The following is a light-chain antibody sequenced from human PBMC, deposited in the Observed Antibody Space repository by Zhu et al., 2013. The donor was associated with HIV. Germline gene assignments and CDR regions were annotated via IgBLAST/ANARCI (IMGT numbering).Light chain of an antibody. Sequence: DIQMTQSPSSLSASVGDRVTITCQASQDINNYLNWYHQKPGKAPNLLIYDASNLETGVPSRFSGSGSGTYFTFTISSLQPEDIATYYCQNYKSAPQLTFGVGTKVEI. V-gene: IGKV1-33*01. J-gene: IGKJ4*01. CDR2: DAS. CDR3: QNYKSAPQLT. CDR1: QDINNY.